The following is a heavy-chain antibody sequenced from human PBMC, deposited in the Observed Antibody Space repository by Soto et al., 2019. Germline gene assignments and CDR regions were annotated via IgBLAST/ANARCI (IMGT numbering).Heavy chain of an antibody. V-gene: IGHV3-33*01. CDR2: IWYDGSNK. D-gene: IGHD6-6*01. CDR1: GFTFSSYG. J-gene: IGHJ4*02. Sequence: TGGSLRLSCAASGFTFSSYGMHWVRQAPGKGLEWVAVIWYDGSNKYYADSVKGRFTISRDNSKNTLYLQMNSLRAEDTAVYYCARDSVEYSSSAHPVDYWGQGTLVTVSS. CDR3: ARDSVEYSSSAHPVDY.